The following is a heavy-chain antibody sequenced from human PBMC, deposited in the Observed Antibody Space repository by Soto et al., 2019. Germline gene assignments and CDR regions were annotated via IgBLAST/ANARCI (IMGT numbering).Heavy chain of an antibody. Sequence: GVSLRLSCTTSGFTFGAYTLSWFRQAPGKGLEWVGFSRSKGYGGTTEFAASVRGRFTISRDDSNSIAYLQMNSLKTEDTAVYYGTRGMYTAYETAPLFFDFWGQGAQGTV. CDR2: SRSKGYGGTT. V-gene: IGHV3-49*03. J-gene: IGHJ4*02. CDR3: TRGMYTAYETAPLFFDF. CDR1: GFTFGAYT. D-gene: IGHD5-12*01.